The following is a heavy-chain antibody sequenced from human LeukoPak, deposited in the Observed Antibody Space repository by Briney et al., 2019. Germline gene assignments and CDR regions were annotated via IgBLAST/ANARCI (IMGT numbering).Heavy chain of an antibody. D-gene: IGHD7-27*01. Sequence: GGSLRLSCAASGFTFNNFAMNWARQAPGKGLEWVSAISGRGDTIFYADSVKGRFTISRDNSRNTLFLQMNSLRAEDTALYYCAKDRRPGENYFDYWGQGTLVTVSS. CDR2: ISGRGDTI. J-gene: IGHJ4*02. V-gene: IGHV3-23*01. CDR3: AKDRRPGENYFDY. CDR1: GFTFNNFA.